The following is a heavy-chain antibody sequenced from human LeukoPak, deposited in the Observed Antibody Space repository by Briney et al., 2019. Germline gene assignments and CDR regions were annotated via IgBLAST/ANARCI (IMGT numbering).Heavy chain of an antibody. Sequence: GGSLRLSCAASGFTVSSNYMSWVRQAPGKGLEWVSIIYSGGSTYYADSVKGRFTISRDNSKNTLYLQMNSLRAEDTAVYYCARAWSGTQYYLDYWGQGTLVTVSS. J-gene: IGHJ4*02. D-gene: IGHD3-3*01. CDR2: IYSGGST. V-gene: IGHV3-66*01. CDR3: ARAWSGTQYYLDY. CDR1: GFTVSSNY.